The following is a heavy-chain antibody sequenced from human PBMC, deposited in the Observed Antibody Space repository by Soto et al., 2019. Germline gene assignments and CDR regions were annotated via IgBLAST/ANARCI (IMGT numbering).Heavy chain of an antibody. CDR1: GGSISGHY. J-gene: IGHJ4*02. CDR2: IYSSGTT. CDR3: ARDLRVGPEEYLDF. D-gene: IGHD3-9*01. V-gene: IGHV4-4*07. Sequence: QVQLQESGPGLVKPSETLSLTCTVSGGSISGHYWSWIRQPAGKGLEWIGRIYSSGTTKYNPTLKSRVTMSIDTSKNQFSLRLNSVTAADTAVYDCARDLRVGPEEYLDFWGQGTLVTVSS.